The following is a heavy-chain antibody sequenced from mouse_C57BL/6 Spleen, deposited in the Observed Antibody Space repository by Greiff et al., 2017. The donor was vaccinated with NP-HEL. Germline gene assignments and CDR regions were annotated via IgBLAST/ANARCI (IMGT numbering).Heavy chain of an antibody. CDR2: IDPSDSET. CDR1: GYTFTSYW. V-gene: IGHV1-52*01. CDR3: ARKDYYGRSY. D-gene: IGHD1-1*01. J-gene: IGHJ3*01. Sequence: QVQLQQPGAELVRPGSSVKLSCKASGYTFTSYWMHWVKQRPIQGLEWIGNIDPSDSETHYNQKFKDKATLTVDKSSSTAYMQLSSPTSEDSAVYYCARKDYYGRSYWGQGTLVTVSA.